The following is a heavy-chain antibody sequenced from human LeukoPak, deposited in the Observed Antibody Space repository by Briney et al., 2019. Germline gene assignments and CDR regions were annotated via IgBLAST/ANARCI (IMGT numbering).Heavy chain of an antibody. CDR1: GFTFSDYY. CDR2: ISSSGSTI. Sequence: GGSLRLSCAVSGFTFSDYYMSWIRQAPGKGLEWVSYISSSGSTIYYADSVKGRFTISRDNAKNSLYLQMNSLRAEDTAVYYCARLPMRGVPYYFDYWGQGTLVTVSS. D-gene: IGHD4/OR15-4a*01. CDR3: ARLPMRGVPYYFDY. V-gene: IGHV3-11*01. J-gene: IGHJ4*02.